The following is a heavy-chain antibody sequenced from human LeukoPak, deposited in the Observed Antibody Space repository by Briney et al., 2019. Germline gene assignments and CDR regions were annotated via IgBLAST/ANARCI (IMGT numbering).Heavy chain of an antibody. CDR2: MNPNSGNT. CDR3: ARWDGYSGYDPFDY. V-gene: IGHV1-8*03. Sequence: GASVKVSCKASGYTFTSYDINWVRQATGQGLEWMGWMNPNSGNTGYAQKFQGRVTITRNTSISTAYMELNRLRSDDTAVYYCARWDGYSGYDPFDYWGQGTLVTVSS. D-gene: IGHD5-12*01. CDR1: GYTFTSYD. J-gene: IGHJ4*02.